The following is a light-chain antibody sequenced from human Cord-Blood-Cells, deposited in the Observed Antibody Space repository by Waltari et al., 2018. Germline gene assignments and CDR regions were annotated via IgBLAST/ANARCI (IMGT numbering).Light chain of an antibody. Sequence: QSALTQPASVSGSPGQSITISCTGTSSDVGGYHYVSWYHQHPGKAPKLMIYEVSNRPSGVSNRFSGSKSGNTASLTISGLQAEDEADYYCSSYTSSSTHVFGTGTKVTVL. CDR1: SSDVGGYHY. J-gene: IGLJ1*01. V-gene: IGLV2-14*01. CDR2: EVS. CDR3: SSYTSSSTHV.